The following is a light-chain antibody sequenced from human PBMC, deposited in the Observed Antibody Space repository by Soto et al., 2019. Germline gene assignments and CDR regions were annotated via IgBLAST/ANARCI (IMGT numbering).Light chain of an antibody. CDR1: QGISSY. V-gene: IGKV1-9*01. CDR3: QQLNGYPLT. CDR2: GAS. J-gene: IGKJ5*01. Sequence: DIQLPQPPPSLSASVGDRVTTTCRASQGISSYLAWFQQKPGRAPNLLIYGASTLQSGVPSRFSGSGSGTDFTLTISNLQPEDFATYYCQQLNGYPLTFGQGTRLE.